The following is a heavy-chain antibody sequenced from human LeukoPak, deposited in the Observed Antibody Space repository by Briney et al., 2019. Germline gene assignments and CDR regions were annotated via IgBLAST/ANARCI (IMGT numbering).Heavy chain of an antibody. Sequence: GGFLRLSCAASGFTFSSYSMNWVRQAPGKGLEWVSYISSSSSTIYYADSVKGRFTISRDNAKNSLYLQMNSLRAEDTAVYYCARGISQWFGELSYYFDYWGQGTLVTVSS. CDR1: GFTFSSYS. D-gene: IGHD3-10*01. CDR3: ARGISQWFGELSYYFDY. CDR2: ISSSSSTI. J-gene: IGHJ4*02. V-gene: IGHV3-48*04.